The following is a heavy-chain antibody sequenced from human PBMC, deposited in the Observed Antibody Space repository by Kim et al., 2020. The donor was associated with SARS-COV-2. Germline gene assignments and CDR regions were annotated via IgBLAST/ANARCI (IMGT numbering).Heavy chain of an antibody. Sequence: GGSLRLSCAASGFTFSSYAMHWVRQAPGKGLEWVAVISYDGSNKYYADSVKGRFTISRDNSKNTLYLQMNSLRAEDTAVYYCARDEYSSGYSDYWGQGTLVTVSS. D-gene: IGHD6-19*01. CDR2: ISYDGSNK. V-gene: IGHV3-30-3*01. CDR3: ARDEYSSGYSDY. J-gene: IGHJ4*02. CDR1: GFTFSSYA.